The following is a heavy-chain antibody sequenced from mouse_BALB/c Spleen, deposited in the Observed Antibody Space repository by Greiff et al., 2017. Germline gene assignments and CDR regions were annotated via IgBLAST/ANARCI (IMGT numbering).Heavy chain of an antibody. J-gene: IGHJ1*01. CDR1: GYTFTSYW. V-gene: IGHV1-7*01. Sequence: VQLVESGAELAKPGASVKMSCKASGYTFTSYWMHWVKQRPGQGLEWIGYINPSTGYTEYNQKFKDKATLTADKSSSTAYMQLSSLTSEDSAVYYCARLGNWYFDVWGAGTTVTVSS. CDR3: ARLGNWYFDV. CDR2: INPSTGYT.